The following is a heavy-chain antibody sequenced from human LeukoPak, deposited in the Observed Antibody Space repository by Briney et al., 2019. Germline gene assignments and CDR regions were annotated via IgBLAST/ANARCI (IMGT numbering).Heavy chain of an antibody. CDR1: GLTFPSSS. CDR2: ISGSSSTI. J-gene: IGHJ4*02. D-gene: IGHD3-16*01. Sequence: PGGSLRPSCVAAGLTFPSSSINWVRQAPGTGLEWVSYISGSSSTIYYADSAKGRFTVSRDNSKNSLYLQMDSLRDEDTAVYYCGTRGKYFDGWGRGSLVTVSS. CDR3: GTRGKYFDG. V-gene: IGHV3-48*02.